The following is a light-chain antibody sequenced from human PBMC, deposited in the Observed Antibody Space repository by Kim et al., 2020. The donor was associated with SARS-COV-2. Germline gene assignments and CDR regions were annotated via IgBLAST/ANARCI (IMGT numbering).Light chain of an antibody. J-gene: IGKJ4*01. CDR3: QQYGTSPLT. Sequence: PGERAALSCRASQSVSSSYLAWYQQKPGQAPRLLIYGASSRATGIPDRFSGSGPGTDFTLTITRLEPDDFAVYYCQQYGTSPLTFGGGTKLEI. V-gene: IGKV3-20*01. CDR1: QSVSSSY. CDR2: GAS.